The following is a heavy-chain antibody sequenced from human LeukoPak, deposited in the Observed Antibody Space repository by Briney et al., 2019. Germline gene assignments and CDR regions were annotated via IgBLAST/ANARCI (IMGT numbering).Heavy chain of an antibody. Sequence: GASVKVSCKASGYTFTGYYMHWVRQAPGQGLEWMGWINPNSGGTNYAQKFQGRVTMTRDTSISTAYMELSRLRSDDTAVYYCARDAATRPKTYYYDSSGYDYWGQGTLVTVSS. D-gene: IGHD3-22*01. J-gene: IGHJ4*02. V-gene: IGHV1-2*02. CDR2: INPNSGGT. CDR3: ARDAATRPKTYYYDSSGYDY. CDR1: GYTFTGYY.